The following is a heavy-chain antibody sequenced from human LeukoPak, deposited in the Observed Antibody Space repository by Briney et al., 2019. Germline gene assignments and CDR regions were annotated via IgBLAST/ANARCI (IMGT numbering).Heavy chain of an antibody. D-gene: IGHD3-10*01. CDR2: INPNSGGT. CDR1: GYTFTGYY. Sequence: ASVKVSCKASGYTFTGYYMHWVRQAPGQGLEWMGWINPNSGGTIYAQKFQGRVTMTEDTSTDTAYMELSSLRSEDTAVYCCATSYYGSGSLGGYWGQGTLVTVSS. V-gene: IGHV1-2*02. J-gene: IGHJ4*02. CDR3: ATSYYGSGSLGGY.